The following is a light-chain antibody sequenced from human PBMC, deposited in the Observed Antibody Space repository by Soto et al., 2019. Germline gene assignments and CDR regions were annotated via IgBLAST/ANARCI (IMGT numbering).Light chain of an antibody. CDR3: SSYTTSNTRQIV. CDR2: DVS. J-gene: IGLJ1*01. V-gene: IGLV2-14*01. Sequence: QSALTQPASVSGSPGQSITISCTGTNSDVGGYNYVSWYQQHPGKAPKLMIYDVSSRPSGVSDRFSGSKSGNTASLTISGLQAEDEADYYCSSYTTSNTRQIVFGTGTKLTVL. CDR1: NSDVGGYNY.